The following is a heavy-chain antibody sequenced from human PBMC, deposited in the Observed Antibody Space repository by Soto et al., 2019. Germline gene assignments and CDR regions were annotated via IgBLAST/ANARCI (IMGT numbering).Heavy chain of an antibody. CDR2: MYYGGRT. V-gene: IGHV4-59*08. J-gene: IGHJ5*02. CDR1: GFYISSYY. D-gene: IGHD2-15*01. Sequence: SEPLSLTCPVSGFYISSYYWSWIRPPPGKGLEWIGYMYYGGRTNYNPSLKSRVTISVDTSKMQVSLKLSSVTAADTAVYFCARGTPSPLIVRSSRGPWFDPWGQGTLVTVSA. CDR3: ARGTPSPLIVRSSRGPWFDP.